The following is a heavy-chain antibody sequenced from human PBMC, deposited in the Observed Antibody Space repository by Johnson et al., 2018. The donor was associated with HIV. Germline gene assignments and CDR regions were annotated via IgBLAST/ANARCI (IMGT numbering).Heavy chain of an antibody. D-gene: IGHD2-15*01. Sequence: MLLVESGGGVVQPGGSLRLSCAASGFTFSDYYMSWVRQAPGKGLEWVSVIYSGGSTYYADSVKGRFTISRDNSNNTLYLQMNSLRAEDTAVYYCARDWSVVAATFGAFDIWGQGTMVTVSS. CDR1: GFTFSDYY. CDR2: IYSGGST. CDR3: ARDWSVVAATFGAFDI. J-gene: IGHJ3*02. V-gene: IGHV3-66*01.